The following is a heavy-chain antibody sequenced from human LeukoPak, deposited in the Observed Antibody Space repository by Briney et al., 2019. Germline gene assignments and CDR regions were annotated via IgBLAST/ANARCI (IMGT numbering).Heavy chain of an antibody. CDR2: IYHSGST. V-gene: IGHV4-4*02. J-gene: IGHJ4*02. D-gene: IGHD3-10*01. CDR1: GGSISSSNW. Sequence: PSGTLSLTCAVSGGSISSSNWWSWVRQPPGKGLEWIGEIYHSGSTNYTPSRKSRVTISVDKSKNQFSLKLSSVTAADTAVYYCARDFRIPHYYGSGSYFPSWGQGTLVTVSS. CDR3: ARDFRIPHYYGSGSYFPS.